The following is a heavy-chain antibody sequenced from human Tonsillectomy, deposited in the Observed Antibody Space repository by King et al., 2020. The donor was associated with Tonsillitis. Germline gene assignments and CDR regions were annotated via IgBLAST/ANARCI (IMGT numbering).Heavy chain of an antibody. CDR3: TTDVERRLIFDY. D-gene: IGHD1-1*01. Sequence: VQLVESGGGLVKPGGSLSLSCAASGFTFRNAWMSWVRQAPGKGLEWVGGIKSKTVGGPTDYAAPVKGRFTISRDDSKNTLYLQMNSLKTEDTAVYYCTTDVERRLIFDYWGQGTLVTVSS. J-gene: IGHJ4*02. V-gene: IGHV3-15*01. CDR2: IKSKTVGGPT. CDR1: GFTFRNAW.